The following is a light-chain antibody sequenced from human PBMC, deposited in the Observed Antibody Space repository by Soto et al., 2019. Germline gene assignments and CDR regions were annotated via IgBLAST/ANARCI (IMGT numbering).Light chain of an antibody. J-gene: IGLJ2*01. CDR2: QDT. V-gene: IGLV3-1*01. Sequence: SSELTQPPSASVSPGQTASITCSGDKWGDKDATWYQQKPGQSPVLVIYQDTKRPSGLPERFSGSNSGNTATLTISGTQAMDEADYYCQAWDSSIGVFGGGTKVTVL. CDR1: KWGDKD. CDR3: QAWDSSIGV.